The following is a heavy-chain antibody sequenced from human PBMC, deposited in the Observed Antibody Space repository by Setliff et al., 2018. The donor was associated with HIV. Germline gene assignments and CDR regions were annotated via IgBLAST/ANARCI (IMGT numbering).Heavy chain of an antibody. J-gene: IGHJ3*02. D-gene: IGHD4-4*01. V-gene: IGHV4-34*01. CDR2: INQSGIT. CDR1: GGSFSGYY. Sequence: SETLSLTCAVYGGSFSGYYWTWIRQCPGKGLEWIGEINQSGITNYNPSLKSRLTISVDTSKNQFSLRLTSVTAADTAIYFCARGQTTTTLSTLRGRAFDIWGQGTMVTVSS. CDR3: ARGQTTTTLSTLRGRAFDI.